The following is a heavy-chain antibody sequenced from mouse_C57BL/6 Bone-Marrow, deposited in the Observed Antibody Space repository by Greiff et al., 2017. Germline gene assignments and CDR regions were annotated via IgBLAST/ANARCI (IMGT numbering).Heavy chain of an antibody. CDR1: GYTFTSYG. Sequence: VQLQQSGAELVRPGSSVKMSCKTSGYTFTSYGINWVKQRPGQGLEWIGYIYLGNGYTEYNEKFKGKATLTADTSSSTAYMQLSSLTSEDSAIYFCARRNLTGYFDYWGQGTTLTVSS. CDR3: ARRNLTGYFDY. D-gene: IGHD4-1*01. V-gene: IGHV1-58*01. J-gene: IGHJ2*01. CDR2: IYLGNGYT.